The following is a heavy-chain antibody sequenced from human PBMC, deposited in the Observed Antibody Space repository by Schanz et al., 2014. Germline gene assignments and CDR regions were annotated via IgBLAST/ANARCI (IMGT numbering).Heavy chain of an antibody. D-gene: IGHD2-2*01. Sequence: VQLVESGGGVVQPGRSLRLSCAASGFTFNSYAMTWVRQAPGKGLEWVSSISHSGGSKYYADSVKGRFTISRDNSENTLYLQMNSLRAEDTAVYYCAKDLLYGAPMPLNHLDYWGQGTLVTVSS. J-gene: IGHJ4*02. CDR1: GFTFNSYA. V-gene: IGHV3-23*04. CDR2: ISHSGGSK. CDR3: AKDLLYGAPMPLNHLDY.